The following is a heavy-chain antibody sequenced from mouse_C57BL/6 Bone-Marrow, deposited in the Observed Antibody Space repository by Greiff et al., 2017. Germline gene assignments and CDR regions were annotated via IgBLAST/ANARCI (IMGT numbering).Heavy chain of an antibody. D-gene: IGHD1-2*01. CDR3: ARDGDYAMDY. CDR2: IDPSDSYT. J-gene: IGHJ4*01. V-gene: IGHV1-59*01. Sequence: QVQLQQPGAELVRPGTSVKLSCKASGYTFTSYWMHWVKQRPGQGLEWIGVIDPSDSYTNYNQKFKGKATLTVDTSSSTAYMQLSSLTSKDSAVYYCARDGDYAMDYWGRGTSTTVSS. CDR1: GYTFTSYW.